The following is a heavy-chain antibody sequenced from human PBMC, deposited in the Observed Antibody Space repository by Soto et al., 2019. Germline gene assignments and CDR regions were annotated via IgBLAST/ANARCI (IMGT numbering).Heavy chain of an antibody. V-gene: IGHV1-69*02. CDR2: IIPILGIA. J-gene: IGHJ4*02. Sequence: QVQLVQSGAEVKKPGSSVKVSCKASGGTFSSYTISWVRQAPGQGLEWMGRIIPILGIANYAQKFQGRVTITADKSTSTAYMELSSLRSEDTAVYYCARGGYYDSSGYLTYFDYWGQGTLVTVSS. CDR3: ARGGYYDSSGYLTYFDY. CDR1: GGTFSSYT. D-gene: IGHD3-22*01.